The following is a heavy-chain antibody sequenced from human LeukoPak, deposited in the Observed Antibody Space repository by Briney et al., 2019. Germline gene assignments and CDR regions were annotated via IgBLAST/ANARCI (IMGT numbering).Heavy chain of an antibody. J-gene: IGHJ4*02. Sequence: PSETLSLTCTVSGGSISSGYYWGWIRQPPGKGLEWIGSIYHSGSTYYNPSLKSRVTISVDTSKNQFSLKLSSVTAADTAVYYCARDRYAFDYWGQGTLVTVSS. D-gene: IGHD5-12*01. V-gene: IGHV4-38-2*02. CDR3: ARDRYAFDY. CDR1: GGSISSGYY. CDR2: IYHSGST.